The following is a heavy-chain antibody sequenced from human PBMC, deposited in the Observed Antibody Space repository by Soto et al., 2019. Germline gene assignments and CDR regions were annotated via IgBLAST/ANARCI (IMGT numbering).Heavy chain of an antibody. Sequence: PSETLSLTCSVSGDSISTVDYFWAWIRQPPGQALEYIGYIYKSATTYYNPSFESRVAISLDTSKNQFPLNVTSVTAADTAMYFCARGRYCLTGRCFPNWFDSWGQGTLVTVSS. J-gene: IGHJ5*01. CDR3: ARGRYCLTGRCFPNWFDS. D-gene: IGHD2-15*01. CDR2: IYKSATT. V-gene: IGHV4-30-4*01. CDR1: GDSISTVDYF.